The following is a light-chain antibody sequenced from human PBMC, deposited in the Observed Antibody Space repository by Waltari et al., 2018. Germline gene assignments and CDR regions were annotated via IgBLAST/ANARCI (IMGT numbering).Light chain of an antibody. CDR1: SLRTSY. V-gene: IGLV3-19*01. CDR3: SSRNGRANQVV. Sequence: STELTQDPAVSAAWGQTVRFTCKGESLRTSYASSYQLKHGQAPVLVIYGRDKRPSGLPDRISGYISGTTSSLTITGAQAEDEADYYCSSRNGRANQVVFAGGTKVTVL. J-gene: IGLJ3*02. CDR2: GRD.